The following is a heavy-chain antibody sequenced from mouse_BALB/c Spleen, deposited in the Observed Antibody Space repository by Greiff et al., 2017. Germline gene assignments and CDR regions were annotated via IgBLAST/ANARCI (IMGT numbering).Heavy chain of an antibody. CDR3: ARRGLRRGGDYAMDY. D-gene: IGHD2-2*01. Sequence: VQLQQSGAELVKPGASVKLSCTASGFNIKDTYMHWVKQRPEQGLEWIGRIDPANGNTKYDPKFQGKATITADTSSNTAHLQLSSLTSEDTAVYYCARRGLRRGGDYAMDYWGQGTSVTVSS. V-gene: IGHV14-3*02. CDR2: IDPANGNT. J-gene: IGHJ4*01. CDR1: GFNIKDTY.